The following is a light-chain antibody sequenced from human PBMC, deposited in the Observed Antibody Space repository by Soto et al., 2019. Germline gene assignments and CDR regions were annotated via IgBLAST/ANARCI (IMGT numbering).Light chain of an antibody. Sequence: DIQVTQSPSFLSASVGDRVTITCRTSQAISNYLAWYQQIPGRAPKLLIYTASTLHSGVPSRFSGSGSGTEFTLTISSLQPEDFATYYCQQFNNYPRTFGQGTKLEIK. CDR2: TAS. CDR3: QQFNNYPRT. V-gene: IGKV1-9*01. CDR1: QAISNY. J-gene: IGKJ2*01.